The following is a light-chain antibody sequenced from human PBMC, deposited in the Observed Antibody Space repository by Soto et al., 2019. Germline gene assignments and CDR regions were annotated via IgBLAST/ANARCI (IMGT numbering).Light chain of an antibody. CDR1: QSVSSY. CDR3: QQRSNWRWT. Sequence: EIVFKKAPATLYLSHGERATLSCRASQSVSSYLAWYQQTPGQDNRLLIYDASNRATGIPARVSRTGSGTDVTLTISSLEPEDGAVYYCQQRSNWRWTFGQGT. J-gene: IGKJ1*01. V-gene: IGKV3-11*01. CDR2: DAS.